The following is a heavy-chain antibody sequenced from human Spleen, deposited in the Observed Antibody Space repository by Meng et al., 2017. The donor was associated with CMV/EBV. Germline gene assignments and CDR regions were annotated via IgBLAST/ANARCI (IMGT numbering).Heavy chain of an antibody. CDR2: ISAYNGNT. V-gene: IGHV1-18*01. Sequence: QVQLVQSGAEGKKPGASVKVPCKASGYHCTSYGRSWLRQAPGQGLEWMGWISAYNGNTICAQKVQGRVTMTTDASTNTAYLELRSLRSDDTAVYYCARDQQLIPAEYFQHWGPGTLVTVSS. CDR1: GYHCTSYG. D-gene: IGHD6-13*01. J-gene: IGHJ1*01. CDR3: ARDQQLIPAEYFQH.